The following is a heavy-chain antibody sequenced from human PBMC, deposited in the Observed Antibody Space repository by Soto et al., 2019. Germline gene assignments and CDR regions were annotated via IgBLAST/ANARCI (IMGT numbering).Heavy chain of an antibody. CDR1: GFTCSSYA. V-gene: IGHV3-30-3*01. CDR3: ASLTGAGTNFDY. D-gene: IGHD6-13*01. CDR2: ISYDGSNK. Sequence: GSLRLSCAASGFTCSSYAMHWVRQAPGKGLEWVAVISYDGSNKYYADSVKGRFTISRDNSKNTLYLQMNSLRAEDTAVYYCASLTGAGTNFDYWGQGTLVTVSS. J-gene: IGHJ4*02.